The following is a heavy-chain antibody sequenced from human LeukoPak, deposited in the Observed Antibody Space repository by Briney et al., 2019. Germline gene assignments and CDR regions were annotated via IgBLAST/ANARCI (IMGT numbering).Heavy chain of an antibody. J-gene: IGHJ4*02. CDR1: GFTFSAYW. CDR2: IKDDGSDK. Sequence: GGSLRLSCAASGFTFSAYWMSWVRQAPGKGLEWVANIKDDGSDKYYVDSVKGRFTISRDNAKNSLYLQMNSLRDDDTAVYYCAKVREAVAREYYFDYWGQGTLVTVSS. D-gene: IGHD6-19*01. CDR3: AKVREAVAREYYFDY. V-gene: IGHV3-7*01.